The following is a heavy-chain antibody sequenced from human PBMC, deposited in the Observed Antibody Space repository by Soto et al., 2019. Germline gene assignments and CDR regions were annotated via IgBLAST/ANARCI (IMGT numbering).Heavy chain of an antibody. Sequence: ASVKVSCKASGYTFTSYAMHWVRQAPGQRLEWMGWINAGNGNTKYSQKFQGRVTITRDTSASTAYMELSSLRSEDTAVYYCARGLFKMVAATSYYYWGQGTLVTVSS. CDR3: ARGLFKMVAATSYYY. CDR2: INAGNGNT. CDR1: GYTFTSYA. V-gene: IGHV1-3*01. D-gene: IGHD2-15*01. J-gene: IGHJ4*02.